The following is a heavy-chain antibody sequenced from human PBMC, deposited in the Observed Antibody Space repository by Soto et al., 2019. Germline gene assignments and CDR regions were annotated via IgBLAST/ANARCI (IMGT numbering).Heavy chain of an antibody. Sequence: SETLSLTCTVSGGSISSGNYFWTWVRQHPGKGLEWIAYVSYGGTPYYNPSLKSRVTISIDTSKNQFSLELSFVTAADTAVYYCSRDNSGSDYWGQGTLVTVSS. J-gene: IGHJ4*02. CDR2: VSYGGTP. V-gene: IGHV4-31*03. CDR3: SRDNSGSDY. D-gene: IGHD3-10*01. CDR1: GGSISSGNYF.